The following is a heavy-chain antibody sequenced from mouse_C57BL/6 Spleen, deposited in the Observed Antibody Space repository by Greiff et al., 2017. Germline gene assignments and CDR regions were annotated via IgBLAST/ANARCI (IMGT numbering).Heavy chain of an antibody. CDR1: GFTFSDYG. CDR2: ISSGSSTI. CDR3: ARRVDDYDVPSWFAY. D-gene: IGHD2-4*01. J-gene: IGHJ3*01. Sequence: EVQGVESGGGLVKPGGSLKLSCAASGFTFSDYGMHWVRQAPEKGLEWVAYISSGSSTIYYADTVKGRFTISRDNAKNTLFLQMTSLRSEDTAMYYCARRVDDYDVPSWFAYWGQGTLVTVSA. V-gene: IGHV5-17*01.